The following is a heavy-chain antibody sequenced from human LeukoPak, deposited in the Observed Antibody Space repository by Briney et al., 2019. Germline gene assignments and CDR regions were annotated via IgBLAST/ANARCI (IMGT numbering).Heavy chain of an antibody. CDR3: ARVEGCWGEWIQLCAVNYFDY. D-gene: IGHD5-18*01. J-gene: IGHJ4*02. Sequence: PGRSLRLSCAASGFTFSSYGMHWVRQAPGKGLEWVAVIWYDGSNKYYADSVKGRFTISRDNAKNSLYLQMNSLRAEDTAVYYCARVEGCWGEWIQLCAVNYFDYWGQGTLVTVSS. V-gene: IGHV3-33*01. CDR2: IWYDGSNK. CDR1: GFTFSSYG.